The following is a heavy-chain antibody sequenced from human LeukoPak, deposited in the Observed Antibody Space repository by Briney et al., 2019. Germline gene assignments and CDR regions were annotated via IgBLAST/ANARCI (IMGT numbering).Heavy chain of an antibody. CDR2: ISSSSSYI. CDR3: ARDRRLYVGGGSGYSDY. D-gene: IGHD2-15*01. V-gene: IGHV3-21*01. Sequence: PGGSLRLSCAASGFTFSSYSMNWVRQAPGKGLEWVSSISSSSSYIYHADSVKGRFTISRDNAKNSLYLQMKSLRAEDTAVYYCARDRRLYVGGGSGYSDYWGQGTLVTVSS. CDR1: GFTFSSYS. J-gene: IGHJ4*02.